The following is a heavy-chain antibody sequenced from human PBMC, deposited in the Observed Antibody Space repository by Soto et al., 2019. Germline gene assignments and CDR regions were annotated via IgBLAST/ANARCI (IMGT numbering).Heavy chain of an antibody. CDR1: GFTFSSYA. CDR3: AGGESVSDY. J-gene: IGHJ4*02. Sequence: QVQLVESGGGVVQPGRSLRLSCAASGFTFSSYAMHWVRQAPGKGLEWVAVISYDGSNKYYADSVKGRFTISRDNSKNTLYLQMNSLRAEDTAVYYCAGGESVSDYWGQGTLVTVSS. D-gene: IGHD3-16*01. V-gene: IGHV3-30-3*01. CDR2: ISYDGSNK.